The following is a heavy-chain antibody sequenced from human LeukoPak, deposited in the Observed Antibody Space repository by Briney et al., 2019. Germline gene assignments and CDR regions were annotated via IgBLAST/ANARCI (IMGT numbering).Heavy chain of an antibody. J-gene: IGHJ3*02. V-gene: IGHV1-2*02. Sequence: ASVKVSCKASGYTFTGYYMHWVRQAPGQGLEWMGWINPNSGGTNYAQKFQGRVTMTRDTSISTAYMELSRLRSDDTAVYYCARDPVLRYFDWLDWEDNAFDIWGQGTMVTVSS. CDR3: ARDPVLRYFDWLDWEDNAFDI. CDR1: GYTFTGYY. D-gene: IGHD3-9*01. CDR2: INPNSGGT.